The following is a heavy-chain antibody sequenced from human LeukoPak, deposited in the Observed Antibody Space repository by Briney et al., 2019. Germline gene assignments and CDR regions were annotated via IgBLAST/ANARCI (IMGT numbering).Heavy chain of an antibody. J-gene: IGHJ6*03. Sequence: GASVKVSCKASGYTFTGYYMHWVRQAPGQGLEWMGWINPNSGGTNYAQKFQGRVTMTRDTSISTAYMELSRLRSDDTAVYYCAREDVGSSWSPYYYYYMDVWGKGTTVTISS. V-gene: IGHV1-2*02. CDR3: AREDVGSSWSPYYYYYMDV. D-gene: IGHD6-13*01. CDR2: INPNSGGT. CDR1: GYTFTGYY.